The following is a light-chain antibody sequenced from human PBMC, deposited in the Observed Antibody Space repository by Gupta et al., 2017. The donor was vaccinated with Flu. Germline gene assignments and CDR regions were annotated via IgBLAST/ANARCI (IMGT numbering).Light chain of an antibody. CDR1: SRDVGGYHY. CDR3: SSYTSSNSLE. V-gene: IGLV2-14*01. J-gene: IGLJ3*02. CDR2: EVI. Sequence: GSPGQSITISCTGTSRDVGGYHYVSWYQHQPGKAPKLMIYEVINRPSGVSNRFSGSKSGNTASLTISGLQAEDEADYYCSSYTSSNSLEFGGGTKLTVL.